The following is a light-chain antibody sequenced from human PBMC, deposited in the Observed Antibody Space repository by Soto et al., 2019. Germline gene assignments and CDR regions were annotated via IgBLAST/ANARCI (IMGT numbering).Light chain of an antibody. CDR3: AAWDDSLSAFYV. J-gene: IGLJ1*01. Sequence: QSVLTQPPSASGTPGQRVTISCSGSSSNIGSNYVYWYQQLPGTAPKLLIYSNNQRPSGVPDRFSGSKSGTPASLAISGLRSEDEADYYCAAWDDSLSAFYVFGTGTKVTVL. CDR2: SNN. CDR1: SSNIGSNY. V-gene: IGLV1-47*02.